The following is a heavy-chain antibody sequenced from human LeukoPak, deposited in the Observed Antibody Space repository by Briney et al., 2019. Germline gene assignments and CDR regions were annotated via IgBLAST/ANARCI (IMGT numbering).Heavy chain of an antibody. D-gene: IGHD3-10*01. CDR1: GFTFSTYW. J-gene: IGHJ6*02. CDR2: MRRDGNEI. CDR3: ARDECKGRRNCGMDV. Sequence: GGSLRLSCSASGFTFSTYWMSWVRQAPGKGLEWVANMRRDGNEIYYLDSVKGRFTISRDNAKNSLYLQMNSLGAEDTAVYYCARDECKGRRNCGMDVWGQGTTVTVSS. V-gene: IGHV3-7*01.